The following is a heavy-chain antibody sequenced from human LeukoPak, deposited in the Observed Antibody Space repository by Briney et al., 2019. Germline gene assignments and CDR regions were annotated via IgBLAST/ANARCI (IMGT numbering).Heavy chain of an antibody. J-gene: IGHJ4*02. Sequence: IXXSGSTNYNPSLKSRVTISVDTSKNQFSLKLSSVTAADTAVYYCARGPFSYYYDSSGGHYFDYWGQGTLVTVSS. V-gene: IGHV4-34*01. D-gene: IGHD3-22*01. CDR2: IXXSGST. CDR3: ARGPFSYYYDSSGGHYFDY.